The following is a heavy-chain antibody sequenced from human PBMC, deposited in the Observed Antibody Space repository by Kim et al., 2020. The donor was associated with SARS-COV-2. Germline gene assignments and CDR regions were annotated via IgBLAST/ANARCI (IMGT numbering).Heavy chain of an antibody. CDR2: MNPNSGNT. Sequence: ASVKVSCKASGYTFTSYDINWVRQATGQGLEWMGWMNPNSGNTGYAQKFQGRVTMTRNTSISTAYMELSSLRSEDTAVYYCASWGLGALRYFDWPVWMVSGDYYYGMDVWGQGTTVTVSS. CDR1: GYTFTSYD. D-gene: IGHD3-9*01. V-gene: IGHV1-8*01. CDR3: ASWGLGALRYFDWPVWMVSGDYYYGMDV. J-gene: IGHJ6*02.